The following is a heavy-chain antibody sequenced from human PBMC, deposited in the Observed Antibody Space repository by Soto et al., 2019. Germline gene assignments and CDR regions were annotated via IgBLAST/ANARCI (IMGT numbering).Heavy chain of an antibody. Sequence: QVQLQESGPGLVKPSQTLSLTCTVSGGSISSGGYYSSWIRQHPGKGLEWIAYIYYSGIDYYNPSLKSRVTIAVDTSKNLFSLKLSSVTDADTAVYYCASSIDYWGQGTLVTVSS. V-gene: IGHV4-31*03. CDR2: IYYSGID. CDR3: ASSIDY. J-gene: IGHJ4*02. CDR1: GGSISSGGYY.